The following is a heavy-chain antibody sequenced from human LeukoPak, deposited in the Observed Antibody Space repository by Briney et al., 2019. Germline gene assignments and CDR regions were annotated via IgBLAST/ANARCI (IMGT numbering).Heavy chain of an antibody. CDR3: VMELRGYSYGGY. CDR2: ISSDGSNK. V-gene: IGHV3-30*03. D-gene: IGHD5-18*01. CDR1: GFTFSNYG. J-gene: IGHJ4*02. Sequence: GRSLRLSCAASGFTFSNYGMHWVRQAPGKGLEWVAVISSDGSNKYYADSVKGRFTISRDNSKNTLYLQMNSLRAEDTALYYCVMELRGYSYGGYWGQGALVTVSS.